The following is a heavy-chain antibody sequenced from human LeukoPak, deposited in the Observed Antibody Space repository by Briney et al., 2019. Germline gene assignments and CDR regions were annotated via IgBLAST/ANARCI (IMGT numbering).Heavy chain of an antibody. Sequence: GGSLRLSCAASRFSFSSYTMNWVRQAPGKGLEWVSSISSSSSYIYYADSVKGRFTISRDNAKNSLYPQMNSLRAEDTAVYYCARVFYYDSSVLDYWGQGTLVTVSS. V-gene: IGHV3-21*01. CDR2: ISSSSSYI. J-gene: IGHJ4*02. CDR3: ARVFYYDSSVLDY. CDR1: RFSFSSYT. D-gene: IGHD3-22*01.